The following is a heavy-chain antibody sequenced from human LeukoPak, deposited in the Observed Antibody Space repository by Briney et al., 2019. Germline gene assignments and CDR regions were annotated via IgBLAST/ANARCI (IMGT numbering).Heavy chain of an antibody. CDR3: ARDRFLEWLFDY. CDR1: GFTFSDYY. V-gene: IGHV3-11*04. CDR2: ISSSGSTI. J-gene: IGHJ4*02. D-gene: IGHD3-3*01. Sequence: GGSLRLSCAASGFTFSDYYMSWIHQAPGKGLEWVSYISSSGSTIYYADSVKGRFTISRDNAKNSLYLQMNSLRAEDTAVYYCARDRFLEWLFDYWGQGTLVTVSS.